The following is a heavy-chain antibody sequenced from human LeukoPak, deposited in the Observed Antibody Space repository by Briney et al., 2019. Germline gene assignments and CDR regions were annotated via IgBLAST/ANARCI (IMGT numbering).Heavy chain of an antibody. CDR1: GGSISSSSYY. Sequence: SETLSLTCTVSGGSISSSSYYWGWIRQPPGKGLEWIGSIYYSGSTYYNPSLKSRVTMSVDTSTNQFSLRLNSVTAADTAVYYCARDSGGPYDSSGFDYWGQGSLVTVSS. J-gene: IGHJ4*02. D-gene: IGHD3-22*01. CDR2: IYYSGST. V-gene: IGHV4-39*07. CDR3: ARDSGGPYDSSGFDY.